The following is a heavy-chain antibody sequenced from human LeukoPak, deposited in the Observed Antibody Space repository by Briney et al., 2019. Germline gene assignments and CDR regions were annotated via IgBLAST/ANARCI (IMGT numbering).Heavy chain of an antibody. V-gene: IGHV4-39*02. CDR1: GGSISSSSYY. CDR2: IYYSGST. J-gene: IGHJ4*02. D-gene: IGHD6-6*01. Sequence: SETLSLTCTVSGGSISSSSYYWGWIRQPPGKGLEWIGSIYYSGSTYYNPSLKSRVTISVDTSKNQFSLKLSSVTAADTAVYYCARDLRYSSSAGFDYWGQGTLVTVSS. CDR3: ARDLRYSSSAGFDY.